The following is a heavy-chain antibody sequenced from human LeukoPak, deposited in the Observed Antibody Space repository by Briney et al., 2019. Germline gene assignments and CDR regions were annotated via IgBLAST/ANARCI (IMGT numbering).Heavy chain of an antibody. CDR2: INSDGSST. D-gene: IGHD7-27*01. V-gene: IGHV3-74*01. J-gene: IGHJ5*02. CDR1: GFTFSSYW. CDR3: ARGQSPLGTRFDP. Sequence: GGSLRLSCAASGFTFSSYWMHWVRQAPGKGLVWVSRINSDGSSTNYADSVKGRFTISRDNAKNTLYLQMNSLRAEDTAVYYCARGQSPLGTRFDPWGQGTLVTVSS.